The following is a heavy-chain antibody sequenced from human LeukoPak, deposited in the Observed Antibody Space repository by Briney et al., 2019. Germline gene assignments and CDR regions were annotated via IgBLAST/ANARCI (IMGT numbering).Heavy chain of an antibody. Sequence: GASVKVSCKASGGTFSSYAISWVRQAPGQGLEWMGGIIHIFGTANYAQKFQGRVTITTDESTSTAYMELSSLRSEDTAVYYCAFGYSNYFGYYYYYMDVWGKGTTVTVSS. J-gene: IGHJ6*03. CDR1: GGTFSSYA. V-gene: IGHV1-69*05. CDR2: IIHIFGTA. D-gene: IGHD4-11*01. CDR3: AFGYSNYFGYYYYYMDV.